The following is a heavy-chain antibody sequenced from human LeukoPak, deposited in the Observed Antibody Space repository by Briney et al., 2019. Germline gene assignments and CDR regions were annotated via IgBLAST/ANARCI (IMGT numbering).Heavy chain of an antibody. CDR3: AKERTLYYYYMDV. D-gene: IGHD2-2*01. CDR2: IRYDGSNK. CDR1: GFTFSSYG. Sequence: GGSLRLSCAASGFTFSSYGMHWVRQAPGKGLEWVAFIRYDGSNKYYADSVKGRFTISRDNSKNTLYLQMNSLRAEDTAMYYCAKERTLYYYYMDVWGKGTTVTVSS. V-gene: IGHV3-30*02. J-gene: IGHJ6*03.